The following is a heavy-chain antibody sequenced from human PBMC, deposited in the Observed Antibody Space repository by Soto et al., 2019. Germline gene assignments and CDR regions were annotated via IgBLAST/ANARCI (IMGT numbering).Heavy chain of an antibody. CDR2: IIPIFGTA. Sequence: SVKVSCKASGGTFSIYASSWVRQAPGQGLEWMGGIIPIFGTANYAQKFQGRVTITADESTSTAYMELSSLRSEDTAVYYCARGPATKPSYTIFGVVFDYWGQGTLVTVSS. V-gene: IGHV1-69*13. CDR3: ARGPATKPSYTIFGVVFDY. CDR1: GGTFSIYA. D-gene: IGHD3-3*01. J-gene: IGHJ4*02.